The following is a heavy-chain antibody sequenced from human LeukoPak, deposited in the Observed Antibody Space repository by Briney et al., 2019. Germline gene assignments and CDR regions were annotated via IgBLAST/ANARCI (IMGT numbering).Heavy chain of an antibody. CDR2: INPSGGST. CDR1: GYTFTSYY. J-gene: IGHJ3*02. V-gene: IGHV1-46*01. D-gene: IGHD4-17*01. CDR3: ARDFDTVTTPDAFDI. Sequence: ASVKVSCKASGYTFTSYYMHWVRQAPGQGLEWMGIINPSGGSTSYAQKFQGRVTMTRDTSTSTVYMELSSLRSEDTAVYYCARDFDTVTTPDAFDIWGQGTMVTVSS.